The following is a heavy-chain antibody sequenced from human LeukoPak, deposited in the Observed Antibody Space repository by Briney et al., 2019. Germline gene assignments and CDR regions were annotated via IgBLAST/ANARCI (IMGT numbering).Heavy chain of an antibody. CDR1: GFTFSSYA. CDR3: ARVLGHIVVVPAAIDY. J-gene: IGHJ4*02. V-gene: IGHV3-30-3*01. Sequence: PGGSLRLSCAASGFTFSSYAMHWVRQAPGKGLEWVAVISYDGSSKYYADSVKGRFTISRDNSKNSLYLQMNSLRAEDTAVYYCARVLGHIVVVPAAIDYWGQGTLVTVSS. D-gene: IGHD2-2*02. CDR2: ISYDGSSK.